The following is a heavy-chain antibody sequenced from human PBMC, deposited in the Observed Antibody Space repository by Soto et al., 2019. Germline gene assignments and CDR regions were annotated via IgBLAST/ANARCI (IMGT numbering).Heavy chain of an antibody. V-gene: IGHV1-58*01. CDR3: AAGEDSSSWYDLDYYYYYGMDV. D-gene: IGHD6-13*01. J-gene: IGHJ6*02. CDR1: GFTFTSSA. Sequence: SVKVSFKASGFTFTSSAVQWVRQARGQRLEWIGWIVVGSGNTNYAQKFQERVTITRDMSTSTAYMELSSLRSEDTAVYYCAAGEDSSSWYDLDYYYYYGMDVWGQGTTVTVSS. CDR2: IVVGSGNT.